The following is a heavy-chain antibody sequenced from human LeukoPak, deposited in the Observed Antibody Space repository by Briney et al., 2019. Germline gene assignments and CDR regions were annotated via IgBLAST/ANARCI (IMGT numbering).Heavy chain of an antibody. D-gene: IGHD6-13*01. CDR2: IYYSGNT. J-gene: IGHJ4*02. V-gene: IGHV4-39*01. CDR1: GGSISSYY. Sequence: PSETLSLTCTVSGGSISSYYWGWIRQPPGKGLEWIGSIYYSGNTYYNPSLKSRVTISVDTSKNQFSLKLTSVTAADTAVYYCARSTRSWYGDYWGQGTLVTVSS. CDR3: ARSTRSWYGDY.